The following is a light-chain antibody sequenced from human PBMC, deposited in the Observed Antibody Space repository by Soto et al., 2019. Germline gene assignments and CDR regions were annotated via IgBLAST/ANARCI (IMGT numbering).Light chain of an antibody. CDR1: QSISNH. CDR3: QQSYIMSEGYT. J-gene: IGKJ2*01. V-gene: IGKV1-39*01. CDR2: AAS. Sequence: DIQVTQSPSSLSASAGDRVTITCRASQSISNHLNWYQQKPGKAPNLLIYAASSLQSGVPSRFSGSGSGTDFPLTITSLQPEDFATYYCQQSYIMSEGYTFGQGTKLEIK.